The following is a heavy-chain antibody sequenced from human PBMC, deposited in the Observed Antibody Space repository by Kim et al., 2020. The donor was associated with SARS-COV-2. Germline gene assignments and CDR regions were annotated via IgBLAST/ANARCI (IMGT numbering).Heavy chain of an antibody. V-gene: IGHV4-39*01. CDR1: GGSVSSGSYY. Sequence: SETLSLTCTVSGGSVSSGSYYWGWIRQPPGKGLEWIGNMYYSGSTYYNPSLKSRVTISVDTSKNQFSLKLTSVTAADTAVYYCGRGSMTLYWLGDYCG. D-gene: IGHD2-8*02. CDR3: GRGSMTLYWLGDY. J-gene: IGHJ4*01. CDR2: MYYSGST.